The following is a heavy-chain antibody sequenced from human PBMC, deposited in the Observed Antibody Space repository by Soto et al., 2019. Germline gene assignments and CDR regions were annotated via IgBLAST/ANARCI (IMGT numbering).Heavy chain of an antibody. V-gene: IGHV4-59*01. J-gene: IGHJ3*02. Sequence: SETPPLTCTVSGGTISSYCWSWIRQPPGKGLEWIGYIYYSGSTNYNPSLKSRVTISVDTSKNQFSLKLSSVTAADTAVYYCARWVMITFGGVIAPGAFDIWGQGTMVTVSS. D-gene: IGHD3-16*02. CDR1: GGTISSYC. CDR2: IYYSGST. CDR3: ARWVMITFGGVIAPGAFDI.